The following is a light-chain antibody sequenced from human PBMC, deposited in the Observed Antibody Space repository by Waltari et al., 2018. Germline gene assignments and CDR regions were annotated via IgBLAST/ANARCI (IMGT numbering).Light chain of an antibody. CDR3: HSRDISGNHLVL. V-gene: IGLV3-19*01. CDR2: GKN. J-gene: IGLJ3*02. CDR1: SLRSYH. Sequence: SSELTQDPAVSVALGQTVRVTCQGDSLRSYHATWYQQKAGQAPAVVIFGKNNRPSGIPDRFSGSSSGNTASLTITGTQAEDEAEYYCHSRDISGNHLVLFGGGTKLTVL.